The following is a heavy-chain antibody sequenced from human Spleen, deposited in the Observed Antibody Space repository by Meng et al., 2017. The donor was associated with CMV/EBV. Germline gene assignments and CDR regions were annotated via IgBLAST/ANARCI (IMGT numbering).Heavy chain of an antibody. Sequence: CDAAGGSLSNYDMIWVRQAPGRGLDWGSVIDSGDDSEFYAYSVKGRFTISRDNSENTFDLKMNSLRAEDTAVYYCARDWESGTTYFDYWGQGTLVTVSS. V-gene: IGHV3-23*03. J-gene: IGHJ4*02. CDR3: ARDWESGTTYFDY. CDR2: IDSGDDSE. CDR1: GGSLSNYD. D-gene: IGHD3-16*01.